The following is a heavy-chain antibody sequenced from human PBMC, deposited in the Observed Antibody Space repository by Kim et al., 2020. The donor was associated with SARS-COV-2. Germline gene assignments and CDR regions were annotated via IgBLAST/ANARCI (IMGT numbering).Heavy chain of an antibody. CDR2: IYYSGST. V-gene: IGHV4-59*13. CDR1: GGSISSYY. CDR3: ARDIYGSGNNWFDP. Sequence: SETLSLTCTVSGGSISSYYWSWIRQPPGKGLEWIGYIYYSGSTNYNPSLKSRVTISVDTSKNQFSLKLSSVTAADTAVYYCARDIYGSGNNWFDPWGQGT. J-gene: IGHJ5*02. D-gene: IGHD3-10*01.